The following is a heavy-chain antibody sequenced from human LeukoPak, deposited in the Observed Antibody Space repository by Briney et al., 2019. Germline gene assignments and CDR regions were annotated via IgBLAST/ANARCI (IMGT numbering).Heavy chain of an antibody. Sequence: GSLRLSCAASGSTFSSYWMSWVRQPPGKGLEWIGYIYYSGSTNYNPSLKSRVTISVDTSKNQFSLKLSSVTAADTAVYYCARLHYDFWSGPNWFDPWGQGTLVTVSS. CDR1: GSTFSSYW. J-gene: IGHJ5*02. D-gene: IGHD3-3*01. CDR3: ARLHYDFWSGPNWFDP. V-gene: IGHV4-59*08. CDR2: IYYSGST.